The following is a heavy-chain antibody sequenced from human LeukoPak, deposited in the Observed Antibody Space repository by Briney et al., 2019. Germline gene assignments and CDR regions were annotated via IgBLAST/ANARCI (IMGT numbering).Heavy chain of an antibody. CDR1: GDSIKKNTYY. CDR3: ARGGGPLGYYFDY. D-gene: IGHD3-16*01. CDR2: VYYSGRS. V-gene: IGHV4-39*07. Sequence: PSKTLSLTCTVSGDSIKKNTYYWGWIRQPPGKGLEWIGNVYYSGRSYHTPSLKGRLAISVDTSRSQFSLTLTSVTAADTAVYYCARGGGPLGYYFDYWGQGALVTVSS. J-gene: IGHJ4*02.